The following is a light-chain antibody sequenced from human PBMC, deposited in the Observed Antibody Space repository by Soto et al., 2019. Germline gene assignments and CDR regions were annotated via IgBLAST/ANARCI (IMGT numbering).Light chain of an antibody. V-gene: IGLV1-40*01. J-gene: IGLJ3*02. CDR2: DNT. Sequence: QSVLTQPPSVSGAPGQRVTISXTGSSSNIGAXYDVHWYQQLPGIAPKLLIYDNTNRPSGVPDRFSGSKSGTSASLAITGLQAEDEADYYCQSYDSSLSGWVFGGGTKLTVL. CDR1: SSNIGAXYD. CDR3: QSYDSSLSGWV.